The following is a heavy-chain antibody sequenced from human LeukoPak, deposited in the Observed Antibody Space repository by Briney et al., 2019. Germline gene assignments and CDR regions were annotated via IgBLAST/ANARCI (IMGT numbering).Heavy chain of an antibody. Sequence: GGSLRLSRAASGFTFSIYGMHWVRQDPGKGREWVVFRRYDGDNKKYADSVKGRFTISRDNSKNTQNLQMNSLRAEDTAVYYCAKDPKVDWNPGTIDSWGQGTLVTVSS. D-gene: IGHD1-1*01. J-gene: IGHJ4*02. CDR2: RRYDGDNK. CDR3: AKDPKVDWNPGTIDS. CDR1: GFTFSIYG. V-gene: IGHV3-30*02.